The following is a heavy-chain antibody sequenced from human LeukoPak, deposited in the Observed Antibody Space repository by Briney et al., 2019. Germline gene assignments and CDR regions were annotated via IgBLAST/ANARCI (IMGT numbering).Heavy chain of an antibody. CDR1: GVSISSNNW. Sequence: SETLSLTCAVPGVSISSNNWWSWVRQPPGKGLEWIGEIYHIGNTNYNPSLKSRVTISVDKSNNQFSLKLNSVTAADTAVYYCARVMSGYSYGIFDYWGQGTLVTVSS. D-gene: IGHD5-18*01. CDR3: ARVMSGYSYGIFDY. CDR2: IYHIGNT. J-gene: IGHJ4*02. V-gene: IGHV4-4*02.